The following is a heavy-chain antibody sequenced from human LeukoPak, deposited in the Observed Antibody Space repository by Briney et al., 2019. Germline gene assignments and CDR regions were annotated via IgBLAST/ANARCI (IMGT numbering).Heavy chain of an antibody. Sequence: AGASLRLSCAASGFTFSSYAMSWVRQAPGKGLEWVSAISGSGGSTYYADSVKGRFTISRDNSKNTLYLQMNSLRAEDTAVYYCARADSGGYYTGLFDYWGQGTLVTVPS. CDR2: ISGSGGST. CDR3: ARADSGGYYTGLFDY. CDR1: GFTFSSYA. V-gene: IGHV3-23*01. D-gene: IGHD1-26*01. J-gene: IGHJ4*02.